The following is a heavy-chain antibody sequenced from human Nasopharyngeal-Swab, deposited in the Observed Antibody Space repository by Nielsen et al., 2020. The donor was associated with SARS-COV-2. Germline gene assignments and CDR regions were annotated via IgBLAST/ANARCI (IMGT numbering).Heavy chain of an antibody. CDR2: TDENARTT. D-gene: IGHD2-21*01. Sequence: GGSLRLSCAASGFTFSRYWMHWVRQAPGQGLVWVSRTDENARTTNYADSVKGRFTISRDNAKNTLYLQMNSLRVEDTGLYYCARDVAGADSAWGQGTLVTVSS. V-gene: IGHV3-74*01. CDR1: GFTFSRYW. J-gene: IGHJ5*02. CDR3: ARDVAGADSA.